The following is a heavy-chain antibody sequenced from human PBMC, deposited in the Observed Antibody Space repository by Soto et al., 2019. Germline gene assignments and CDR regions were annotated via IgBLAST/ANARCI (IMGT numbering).Heavy chain of an antibody. D-gene: IGHD6-19*01. CDR3: ARLVAGTVKRYYYYYYGMDV. CDR1: GGSFSGYY. J-gene: IGHJ6*02. CDR2: INHSGST. V-gene: IGHV4-34*01. Sequence: QVQLQQWGAGLLKPSETLSLTCAVYGGSFSGYYWSWIRQPPGKGLEWSGEINHSGSTNYNPSLKSRVTISVDTSKNQFSLKLSSVTAAETAVYYCARLVAGTVKRYYYYYYGMDVWGQGTTVTVSS.